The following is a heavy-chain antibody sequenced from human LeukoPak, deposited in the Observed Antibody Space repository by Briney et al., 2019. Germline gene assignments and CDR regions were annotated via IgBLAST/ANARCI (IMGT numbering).Heavy chain of an antibody. CDR3: ARDPYCSGGSCYPFDY. CDR2: IYHSGNT. J-gene: IGHJ4*02. Sequence: SETLSLTCTVSGYSISSGYYWGWIRPPPGKGLEWIGSIYHSGNTYYNPSLKSRVTISVDTSKNQFSLKLSPVTAADTAVYYCARDPYCSGGSCYPFDYWGQGTLVTVSS. V-gene: IGHV4-38-2*02. CDR1: GYSISSGYY. D-gene: IGHD2-15*01.